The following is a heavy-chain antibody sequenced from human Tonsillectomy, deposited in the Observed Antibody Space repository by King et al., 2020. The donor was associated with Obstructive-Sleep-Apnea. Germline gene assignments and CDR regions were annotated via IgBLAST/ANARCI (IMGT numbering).Heavy chain of an antibody. CDR3: RRGAVAGTDY. V-gene: IGHV4-34*01. CDR1: GGSLSGYY. J-gene: IGHJ4*02. CDR2: INHSGST. Sequence: VQLQQWGEGLLKPSETLSLTCAVYGGSLSGYYWNWIRQPPGKGLEWIGEINHSGSTNYNPSLKSRVTISVDTSKNQFSLKLSSVTAADTAVYYCRRGAVAGTDYWGQGTLVTVSS. D-gene: IGHD6-19*01.